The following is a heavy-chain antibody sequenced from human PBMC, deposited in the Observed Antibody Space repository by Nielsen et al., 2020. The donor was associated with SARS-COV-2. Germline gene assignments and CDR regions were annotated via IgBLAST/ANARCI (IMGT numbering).Heavy chain of an antibody. V-gene: IGHV4-59*01. Sequence: WIRQPPGKGLEWIGYIYYNGNTNYNPSLESRVTISVDTSKNQFSLKLSSVTAADTALYYCARDMGGGLTYGYWDYAFDIWGQGTIVTVSS. CDR2: IYYNGNT. D-gene: IGHD5-18*01. CDR3: ARDMGGGLTYGYWDYAFDI. J-gene: IGHJ3*02.